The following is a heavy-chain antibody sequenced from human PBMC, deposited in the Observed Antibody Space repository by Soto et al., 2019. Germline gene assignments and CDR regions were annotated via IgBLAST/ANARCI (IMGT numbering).Heavy chain of an antibody. CDR3: ARRGYSGYDPIFDY. CDR1: GFTFSSYW. V-gene: IGHV3-7*03. D-gene: IGHD5-12*01. CDR2: IKQDGSEK. J-gene: IGHJ4*02. Sequence: PGGSLRLSCAASGFTFSSYWMSWVRQAPGKGLEWVANIKQDGSEKYYVDSVKGRFTISRDNAKNSLYLQMNSLRAEDTAVYYCARRGYSGYDPIFDYWGQGTLVTVSS.